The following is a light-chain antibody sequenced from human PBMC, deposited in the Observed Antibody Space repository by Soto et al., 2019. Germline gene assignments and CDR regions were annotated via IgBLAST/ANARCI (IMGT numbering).Light chain of an antibody. CDR3: QQSYNTPPIT. Sequence: DIQMTQSPSSLSASVGDRATITCRASQSISTFVNWYQQKPGKAPKLLIFAASNLQSGVPSRFSGGGSGTDFTLTITTLQPEDFATYYCQQSYNTPPITFGQGTRLEIK. CDR2: AAS. J-gene: IGKJ5*01. V-gene: IGKV1-39*01. CDR1: QSISTF.